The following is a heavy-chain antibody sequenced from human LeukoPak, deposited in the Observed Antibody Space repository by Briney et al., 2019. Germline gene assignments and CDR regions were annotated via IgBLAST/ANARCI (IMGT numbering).Heavy chain of an antibody. J-gene: IGHJ6*02. CDR3: ARDTHYYDPSAYYSRGEYYHHGMDA. V-gene: IGHV3-30-3*01. CDR2: VSYDGSNK. Sequence: PGGSLRLSCVVSGFKFRTYAMHWVRQAPGKGLEWVAVVSYDGSNKYYADSVQGRFTISRDNSRNTLHLQMNSLRADDTAVYYCARDTHYYDPSAYYSRGEYYHHGMDAWGQGTPVTASS. CDR1: GFKFRTYA. D-gene: IGHD3-22*01.